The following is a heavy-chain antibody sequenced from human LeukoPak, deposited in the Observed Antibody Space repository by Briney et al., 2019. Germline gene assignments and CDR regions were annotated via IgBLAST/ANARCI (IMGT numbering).Heavy chain of an antibody. J-gene: IGHJ5*02. V-gene: IGHV4-4*07. Sequence: SETLSLTCTVSGGSISSYYWSWIQQPAGKGLEWIGRIYTSGSTNYNPSLKSRVTMSVDTSKNQFSLKLSSVTAADTAVYYCARYFDWLLWSWFDPWGQGTLVTVSS. CDR1: GGSISSYY. D-gene: IGHD3-9*01. CDR3: ARYFDWLLWSWFDP. CDR2: IYTSGST.